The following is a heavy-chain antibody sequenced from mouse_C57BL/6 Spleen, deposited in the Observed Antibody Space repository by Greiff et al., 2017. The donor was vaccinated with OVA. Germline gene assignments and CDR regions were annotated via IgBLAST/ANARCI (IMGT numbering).Heavy chain of an antibody. CDR3: ARGDSSGY. J-gene: IGHJ2*01. CDR1: GYTFTSYD. V-gene: IGHV1-85*01. CDR2: IYPRDGST. Sequence: VKLQQSGPELVKPGASVKLSCKASGYTFTSYDINWVKQRPGQGLEWIGWIYPRDGSTKYHEKFKGKGTLTVDTSSSTACMELHSLTSEDSAVYFCARGDSSGYWGQGTTLTVSS. D-gene: IGHD3-2*02.